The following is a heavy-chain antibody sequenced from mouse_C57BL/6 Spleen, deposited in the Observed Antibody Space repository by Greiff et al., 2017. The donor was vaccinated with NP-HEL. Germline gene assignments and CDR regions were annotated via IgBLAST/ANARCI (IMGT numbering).Heavy chain of an antibody. CDR3: VREGDYDYDLYAMDY. D-gene: IGHD2-4*01. V-gene: IGHV10-3*01. Sequence: EVKLMESGGGLVQPKGSLKLSCAASGFTFNTYAMHWVRQAPGKGLEWVARIRSKSSNYATYYADSVKDRFTISRDDSQSMLYLQMNNLKTENTVMYYCVREGDYDYDLYAMDYWGQGTSVTVSS. CDR1: GFTFNTYA. J-gene: IGHJ4*01. CDR2: IRSKSSNYAT.